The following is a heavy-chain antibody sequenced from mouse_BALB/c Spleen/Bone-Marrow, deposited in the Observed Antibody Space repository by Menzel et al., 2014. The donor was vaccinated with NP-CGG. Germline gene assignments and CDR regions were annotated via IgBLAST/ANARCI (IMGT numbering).Heavy chain of an antibody. V-gene: IGHV1-69*02. CDR2: IYPSDSYT. CDR3: TRTYDYDEGGFDY. D-gene: IGHD2-4*01. Sequence: QVQLQQSGAELVRPGASVKLSCKASGYTFTSYWINWVKQRPGQGLEWIGNIYPSDSYTNYNQKFKDKATLTVDKSSSTACMQLSSPTSEDSAVYYCTRTYDYDEGGFDYWGQGTTLTVSS. J-gene: IGHJ2*01. CDR1: GYTFTSYW.